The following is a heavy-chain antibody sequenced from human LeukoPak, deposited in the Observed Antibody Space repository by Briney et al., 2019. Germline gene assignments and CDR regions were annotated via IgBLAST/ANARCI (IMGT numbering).Heavy chain of an antibody. CDR1: GGSISSGGYY. CDR2: IYYSGST. CDR3: ARDLAYYDFWSGSYPGYYFDY. V-gene: IGHV4-31*03. J-gene: IGHJ4*02. D-gene: IGHD3-3*01. Sequence: PSETLSLTCTVSGGSISSGGYYWSWIRQHPGKGLEWIGYIYYSGSTYYNPSLKSRVTISVDTSKNQFSLKLSSVTAADTAVYYCARDLAYYDFWSGSYPGYYFDYWCQGTLDTVSS.